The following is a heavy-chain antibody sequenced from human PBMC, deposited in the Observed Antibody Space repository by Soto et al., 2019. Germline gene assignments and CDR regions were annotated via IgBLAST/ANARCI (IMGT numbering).Heavy chain of an antibody. CDR1: GGTFSSYA. CDR3: VRKNPYYYGSGTHYGMDV. Sequence: QVQLVQSGAEVKKPGSSVKVSCKASGGTFSSYAISWVRQAPGQGLEWMGGIIPIFGTANYAQKFQGRVTITADKSTSTAYMELSSLRSEDTAVYYCVRKNPYYYGSGTHYGMDVWGQGTTVTVSS. J-gene: IGHJ6*02. V-gene: IGHV1-69*06. D-gene: IGHD3-10*01. CDR2: IIPIFGTA.